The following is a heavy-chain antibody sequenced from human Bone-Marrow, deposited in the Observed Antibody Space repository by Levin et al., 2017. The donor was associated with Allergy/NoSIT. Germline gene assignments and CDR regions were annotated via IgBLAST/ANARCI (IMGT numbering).Heavy chain of an antibody. D-gene: IGHD6-13*01. CDR1: GGSVTSGDYY. J-gene: IGHJ4*02. CDR3: ARVSAAGGTRLFDY. V-gene: IGHV4-61*08. CDR2: IHSSGST. Sequence: SETLSLTCSVSGGSVTSGDYYWSWIRKPPGKGLEWIGFIHSSGSTNYIPSLKSRVTMSHDTSKNHLSLSLTSVTAADTAIYYCARVSAAGGTRLFDYWGQGTLVTVSS.